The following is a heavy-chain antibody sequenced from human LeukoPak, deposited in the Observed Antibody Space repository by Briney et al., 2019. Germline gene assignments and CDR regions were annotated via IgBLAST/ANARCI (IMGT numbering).Heavy chain of an antibody. D-gene: IGHD3-22*01. Sequence: PSETLSLTCSVSGGAIISYYWSWIRQPPGKGPEWIGHIYPSGNTDYNPSLKTRVTMSTDLSKKQFSLRLRSVTAADTAVYYCARLKFYDSTGYSPGYYMDVWGKGTAVTVSS. CDR3: ARLKFYDSTGYSPGYYMDV. CDR1: GGAIISYY. J-gene: IGHJ6*03. V-gene: IGHV4-4*07. CDR2: IYPSGNT.